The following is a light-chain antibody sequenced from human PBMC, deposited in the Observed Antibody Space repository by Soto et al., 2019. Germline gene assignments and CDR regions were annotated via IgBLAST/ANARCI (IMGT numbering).Light chain of an antibody. V-gene: IGKV1-9*01. J-gene: IGKJ1*01. CDR3: QQLNSYPWT. Sequence: DIQLTQSPSFLSASVGDRVTITCRASQGISSYLAWYQQKPGKAPKLLIYAASTLQSGVPSRFSGSGSGTEFTLTISSPQPEDFATYYCQQLNSYPWTFGQGTQVEIK. CDR1: QGISSY. CDR2: AAS.